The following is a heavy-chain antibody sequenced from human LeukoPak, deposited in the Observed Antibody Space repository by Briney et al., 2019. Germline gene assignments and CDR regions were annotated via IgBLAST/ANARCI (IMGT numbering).Heavy chain of an antibody. CDR3: ARDAEMATSPRPRPGFDY. Sequence: VASVKVSCKASGGTFSSYAITWVRQAPGQGHEWMGGIIPIFGTANYAQKFQGRVTITADESTGTAYMELSSLRSADTAVYYCARDAEMATSPRPRPGFDYWGQGTLVTVFS. V-gene: IGHV1-69*13. CDR1: GGTFSSYA. J-gene: IGHJ4*02. D-gene: IGHD5-24*01. CDR2: IIPIFGTA.